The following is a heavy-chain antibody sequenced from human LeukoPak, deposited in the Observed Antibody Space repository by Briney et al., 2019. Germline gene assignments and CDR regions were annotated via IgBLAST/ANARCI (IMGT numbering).Heavy chain of an antibody. CDR1: GYSISSGYY. D-gene: IGHD3-22*01. J-gene: IGHJ1*01. CDR3: ARGEGDSSGSPPAEYFQH. Sequence: SETLSLTCTVSGYSISSGYYWGWIRQPPGKGLEWIGSIYHSGSTYYNPSLKSRVTISVDTSKNQFSLKLSSVTAADTAVYYCARGEGDSSGSPPAEYFQHWGQGTLVTVSS. V-gene: IGHV4-38-2*02. CDR2: IYHSGST.